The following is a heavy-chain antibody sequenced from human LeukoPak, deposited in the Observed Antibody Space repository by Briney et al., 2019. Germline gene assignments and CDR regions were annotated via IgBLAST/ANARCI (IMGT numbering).Heavy chain of an antibody. CDR1: EFTFSSYA. CDR3: AKPSSIHTFSYYFDY. D-gene: IGHD2-2*01. V-gene: IGHV3-23*01. Sequence: PGGSLRLSCAGSEFTFSSYAMSWVRQAPGKGLEWVSAISGGGGSTYYADSVKGRFTISRDNSKNTLYLQMNSLRAEDTAIYYCAKPSSIHTFSYYFDYWAREPWSPSPQ. J-gene: IGHJ4*02. CDR2: ISGGGGST.